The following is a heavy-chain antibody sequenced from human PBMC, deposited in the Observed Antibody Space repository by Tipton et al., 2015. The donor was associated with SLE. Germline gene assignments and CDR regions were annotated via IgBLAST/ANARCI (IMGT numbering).Heavy chain of an antibody. J-gene: IGHJ6*02. D-gene: IGHD2-15*01. CDR3: ARDRMVAATWFYGMDV. Sequence: SLRLSCAASGFIFSSYAMHWVRQAPGKGLEWVAVLSYNGGYTYYSDSVKGRFTISRDNSNNSLFLQMHSLRGDDTGVYFCARDRMVAATWFYGMDVWGQGTTVTASS. V-gene: IGHV3-30*03. CDR2: LSYNGGYT. CDR1: GFIFSSYA.